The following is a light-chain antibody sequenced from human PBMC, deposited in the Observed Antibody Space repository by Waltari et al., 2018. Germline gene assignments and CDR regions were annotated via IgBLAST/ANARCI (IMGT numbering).Light chain of an antibody. V-gene: IGKV3-20*01. J-gene: IGKJ1*01. CDR2: YTS. CDR1: LSVGRA. Sequence: EIVLTQSPGTLALSPGERATLSCRASLSVGRALAWYQQKPGQAPRVLIYYTSTRATGIADKFSGSVSGTDFSLTVSRVEPEDFAVYFCQMYVRLPVTCGQGTKVEVK. CDR3: QMYVRLPVT.